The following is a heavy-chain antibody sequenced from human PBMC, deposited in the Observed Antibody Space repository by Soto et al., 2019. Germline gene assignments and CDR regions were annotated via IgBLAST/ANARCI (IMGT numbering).Heavy chain of an antibody. Sequence: ASVKVSCKASGYTFTSYDINWVRQATGQGLEWMGWMNPNSGNTGYAQKFQGRVTMTRNTSISTAYMELSSLRSEDTAVYYCARVRASCCYADYWGQGTLVTVSS. CDR3: ARVRASCCYADY. CDR1: GYTFTSYD. CDR2: MNPNSGNT. D-gene: IGHD2-2*01. V-gene: IGHV1-8*01. J-gene: IGHJ4*02.